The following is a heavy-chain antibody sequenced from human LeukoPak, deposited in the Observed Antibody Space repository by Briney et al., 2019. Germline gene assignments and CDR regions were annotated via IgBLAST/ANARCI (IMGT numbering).Heavy chain of an antibody. D-gene: IGHD1-1*01. J-gene: IGHJ5*02. CDR3: ARLGTSNWFDP. CDR2: IYYSGST. V-gene: IGHV4-59*08. Sequence: SETLSLTCTVSGGSISSYYWSWIRQPPGKGLEWIGYIYYSGSTNYNPSLKSRVTISVDTSKNQFSLKLSSVTAADTAVYYCARLGTSNWFDPWGQGTLVAVSS. CDR1: GGSISSYY.